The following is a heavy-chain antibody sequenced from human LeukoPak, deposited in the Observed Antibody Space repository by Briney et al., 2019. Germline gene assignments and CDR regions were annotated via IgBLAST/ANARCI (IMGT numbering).Heavy chain of an antibody. CDR1: GYSFNNYW. Sequence: GESLKISCKVSGYSFNNYWIGWVRQMPGKGLEWMGIIYPGDPDTRYSPSFQGQVTISDDKSIHTAYLQWSSLKASDTAMYYCASAPFVNGWYSLTDHWGQGTLVTVSS. D-gene: IGHD6-19*01. CDR3: ASAPFVNGWYSLTDH. V-gene: IGHV5-51*01. J-gene: IGHJ5*02. CDR2: IYPGDPDT.